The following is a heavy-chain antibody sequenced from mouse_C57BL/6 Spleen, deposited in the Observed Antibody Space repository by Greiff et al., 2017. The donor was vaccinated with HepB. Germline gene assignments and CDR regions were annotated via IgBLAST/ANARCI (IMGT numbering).Heavy chain of an antibody. CDR2: IYPGSGST. D-gene: IGHD1-1*01. J-gene: IGHJ4*01. V-gene: IGHV1-55*01. CDR3: AIYYDGSSSDYYAMDY. CDR1: GYTFTSYW. Sequence: QVQLQQPGAELVKPGASVKMSCKASGYTFTSYWITWVKQRPGQGLEWIGDIYPGSGSTNYTEKFKSKATLTVDTSSSTAYMQLSSLTSEDSAVYYCAIYYDGSSSDYYAMDYWGQGTSVTVSS.